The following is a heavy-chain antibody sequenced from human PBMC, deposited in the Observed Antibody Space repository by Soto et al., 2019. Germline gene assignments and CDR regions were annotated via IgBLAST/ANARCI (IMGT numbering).Heavy chain of an antibody. Sequence: GGSLRLSCAASGFTFSNAWMSWVRQAPGKGLEWVGRIKSKTDGGTTDYAAPVKGRFTISRDDSKNTLYLQMNSLKTEDTAVYYCTTQPALGYCSGGSCYEGAFDIWGQGTMVTVSS. V-gene: IGHV3-15*01. CDR2: IKSKTDGGTT. D-gene: IGHD2-15*01. CDR3: TTQPALGYCSGGSCYEGAFDI. J-gene: IGHJ3*02. CDR1: GFTFSNAW.